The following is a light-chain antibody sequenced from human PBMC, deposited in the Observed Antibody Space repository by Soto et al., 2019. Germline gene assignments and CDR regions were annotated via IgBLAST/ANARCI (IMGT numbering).Light chain of an antibody. CDR3: QHYGSSVFT. V-gene: IGKV3-20*01. CDR1: QSISADY. Sequence: EIVLTQSPGTLSLSPGGRAALSCRASQSISADYLVWYQQKPGQAPRLLIYGGSSRATGIPDRFSGSGFGTDFTLTISRLAPEDVAVYYCQHYGSSVFTFGPGTKVDIK. CDR2: GGS. J-gene: IGKJ3*01.